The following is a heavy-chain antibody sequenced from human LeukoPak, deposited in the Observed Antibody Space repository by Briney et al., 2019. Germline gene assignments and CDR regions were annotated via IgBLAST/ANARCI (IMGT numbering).Heavy chain of an antibody. CDR3: AKDASNLVAATAIDS. V-gene: IGHV3-23*01. J-gene: IGHJ4*02. CDR1: GLTFNNYA. Sequence: GGSLRLSCAVSGLTFNNYAMSWVRQAPGKGLEWVSGISGRGASKYYADSVKGRFTISRDNSKNTLYLQMNSLGAEDTAVYYCAKDASNLVAATAIDSWGQGTLVTVSS. D-gene: IGHD2-15*01. CDR2: ISGRGASK.